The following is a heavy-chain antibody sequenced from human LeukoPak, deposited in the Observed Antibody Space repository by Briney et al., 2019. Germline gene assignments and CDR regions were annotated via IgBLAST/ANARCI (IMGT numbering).Heavy chain of an antibody. V-gene: IGHV4-30-2*01. CDR2: IYHSGST. CDR1: GGSNSSGGYS. Sequence: SETLSLTCAVSGGSNSSGGYSWSWIRQPPGKGLEWIGYIYHSGSTYYNPSLKSRVTISVDRSKNQFSLKLSSVTAADTAVYYCARAPYDSSGYDYWGQGTLVTVSS. CDR3: ARAPYDSSGYDY. D-gene: IGHD3-22*01. J-gene: IGHJ4*02.